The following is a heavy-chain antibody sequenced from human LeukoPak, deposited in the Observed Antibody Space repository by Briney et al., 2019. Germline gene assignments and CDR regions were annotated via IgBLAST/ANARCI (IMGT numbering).Heavy chain of an antibody. CDR3: AKDRILYYDTSGYFHY. D-gene: IGHD3-22*01. CDR1: GFSFGDYA. Sequence: GGSLRLSCTASGFSFGDYAMRWVRQAPGKGLEWVSGISWNSGSIVYAASVKGRFTISRDNAKNSLYRQMNSLRTEDTALYYCAKDRILYYDTSGYFHYWGQGTLVTVSS. V-gene: IGHV3-9*01. CDR2: ISWNSGSI. J-gene: IGHJ4*02.